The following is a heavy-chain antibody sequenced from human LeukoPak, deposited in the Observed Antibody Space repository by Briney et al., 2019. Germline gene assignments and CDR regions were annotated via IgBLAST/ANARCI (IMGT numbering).Heavy chain of an antibody. CDR3: AKASVYSGSSHFDY. J-gene: IGHJ4*02. Sequence: PGGSLRLSCAPSGFTFSSYAMSWVRQAPGKGLEWVSAISGSGGSTYYADSVKGRFTISRDNSKNTLYLQMNSLRAEDTAVYYCAKASVYSGSSHFDYWGQGTLVTVSS. CDR2: ISGSGGST. D-gene: IGHD1-26*01. V-gene: IGHV3-23*01. CDR1: GFTFSSYA.